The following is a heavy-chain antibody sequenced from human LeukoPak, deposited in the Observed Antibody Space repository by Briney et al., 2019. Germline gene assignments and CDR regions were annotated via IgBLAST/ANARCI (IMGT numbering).Heavy chain of an antibody. J-gene: IGHJ4*02. CDR2: ISSSSSDI. Sequence: GGSLRLSCAASGFTFSSYSMNWVRQAPGKGLEWVSSISSSSSDIYYADSVKGRLTLSRDNAKNSLYLQMNSLRAEDTAVFYCARVGTLMKAADYWGQGTLVTVSS. CDR3: ARVGTLMKAADY. D-gene: IGHD3-16*01. V-gene: IGHV3-21*01. CDR1: GFTFSSYS.